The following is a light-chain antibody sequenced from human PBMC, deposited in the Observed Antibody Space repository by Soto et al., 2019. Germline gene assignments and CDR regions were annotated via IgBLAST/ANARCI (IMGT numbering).Light chain of an antibody. CDR1: QSISSY. CDR2: AAS. Sequence: DIQMTQSPSSLSASVGDRVTITCRASQSISSYLNWYQQKPGKAPKLLIYAASSLQSGVPSRFSGSGSGTDFTLTISSLQPEDFATYYGQQSYSTPFSFGPGTIVDIK. V-gene: IGKV1-39*01. CDR3: QQSYSTPFS. J-gene: IGKJ3*01.